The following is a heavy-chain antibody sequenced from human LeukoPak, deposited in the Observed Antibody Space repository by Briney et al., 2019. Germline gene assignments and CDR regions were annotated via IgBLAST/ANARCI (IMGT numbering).Heavy chain of an antibody. Sequence: ASVKVSCKASGGTFSSYAISWVRQAPGQGLEWMGGIIPIFGTANYAQKFQGRVTITADKSTSTAYMELSSLRSEDTAVYYCAKATRLRPHCSSTSCYLLGPNYWGQGTLVTVSS. CDR2: IIPIFGTA. V-gene: IGHV1-69*06. CDR3: AKATRLRPHCSSTSCYLLGPNY. J-gene: IGHJ4*01. CDR1: GGTFSSYA. D-gene: IGHD2-2*01.